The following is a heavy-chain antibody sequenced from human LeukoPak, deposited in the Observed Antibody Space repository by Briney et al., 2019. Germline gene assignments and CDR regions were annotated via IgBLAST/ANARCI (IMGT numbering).Heavy chain of an antibody. D-gene: IGHD3-22*01. CDR2: IYYSGST. V-gene: IGHV4-59*01. Sequence: SETLSLTCTVSGGSISSYYWSWIRQPPGKGLEWIGCIYYSGSTNYNPSLKSRVTISVDTSKNQFSLKLSSVTAADTAVYYCARSEYYYDSRSHYYYMDVWGKGTTVTISS. CDR3: ARSEYYYDSRSHYYYMDV. CDR1: GGSISSYY. J-gene: IGHJ6*03.